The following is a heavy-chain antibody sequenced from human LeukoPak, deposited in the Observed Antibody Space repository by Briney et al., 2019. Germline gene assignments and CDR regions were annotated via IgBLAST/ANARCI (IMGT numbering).Heavy chain of an antibody. V-gene: IGHV3-53*01. D-gene: IGHD3-16*02. Sequence: PGGSLRLSCAASGFTVSSNYMSWVRQAPGKGLEWVSVIYSGGSTYYADSVKGRFTISRDNSKNTLYLQMNSLRAEDTAVYYCARVNTFGGLIARAEYFQHRGQGTLVTVSS. CDR3: ARVNTFGGLIARAEYFQH. CDR2: IYSGGST. J-gene: IGHJ1*01. CDR1: GFTVSSNY.